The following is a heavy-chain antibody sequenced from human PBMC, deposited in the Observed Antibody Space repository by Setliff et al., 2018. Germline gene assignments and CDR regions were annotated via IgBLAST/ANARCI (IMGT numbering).Heavy chain of an antibody. D-gene: IGHD2-21*01. CDR3: AKDVGFVVVKNIFDY. V-gene: IGHV3-30*02. J-gene: IGHJ4*02. CDR2: TRYNGDGK. Sequence: GESLKISCAASGFTFSSHGMHWVRQAPGKGLEWVAFTRYNGDGKYYADSVKGRFTISRDSSKNTLYLQMNSLRREDTAVYYCAKDVGFVVVKNIFDYWGQGTLVTVSS. CDR1: GFTFSSHG.